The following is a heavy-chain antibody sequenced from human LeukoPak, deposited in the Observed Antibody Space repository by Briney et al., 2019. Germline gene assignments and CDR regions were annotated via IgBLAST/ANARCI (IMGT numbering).Heavy chain of an antibody. CDR1: GFTFSNYA. CDR2: ISNSGDNT. J-gene: IGHJ4*02. D-gene: IGHD3-10*01. Sequence: GGSLRLSCAASGFTFSNYAMSWVRQAPGKGLEWVSAISNSGDNTYYADSVKGRFTISRDNSKSTLYLQMNSLEAEDTAVYYCAKSRGSVSYYKGNDYWGQGTLVTVSS. CDR3: AKSRGSVSYYKGNDY. V-gene: IGHV3-23*01.